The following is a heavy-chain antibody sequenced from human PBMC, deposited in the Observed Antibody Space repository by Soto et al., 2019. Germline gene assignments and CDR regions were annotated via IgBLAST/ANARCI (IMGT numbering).Heavy chain of an antibody. D-gene: IGHD5-12*01. CDR3: AGSGYSGYEPYYYYYGMDV. V-gene: IGHV3-30*03. Sequence: PGGSLRLSCAASGFPFSSYGMHWVRQAPGKGLEWVAVISYDGSNKYYADSVKGRFTISRDNSKNTLYLQMNSLRAEDTAVYYCAGSGYSGYEPYYYYYGMDVWGQGTTVTVSS. CDR1: GFPFSSYG. CDR2: ISYDGSNK. J-gene: IGHJ6*02.